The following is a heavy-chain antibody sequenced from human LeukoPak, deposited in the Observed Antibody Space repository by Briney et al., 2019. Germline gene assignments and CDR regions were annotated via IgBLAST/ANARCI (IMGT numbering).Heavy chain of an antibody. CDR2: ISWNSGSI. CDR1: GFTFDDYA. D-gene: IGHD1-26*01. V-gene: IGHV3-9*01. CDR3: AKNRGGLILGNFDY. Sequence: PGRSLRLSCAASGFTFDDYAMHWVRHAPGKGLEWVSGISWNSGSIGYADSVKGRFTISRDNAKNSLYLQMNSLRAEDTALYYCAKNRGGLILGNFDYWGQGTLVTVSS. J-gene: IGHJ4*02.